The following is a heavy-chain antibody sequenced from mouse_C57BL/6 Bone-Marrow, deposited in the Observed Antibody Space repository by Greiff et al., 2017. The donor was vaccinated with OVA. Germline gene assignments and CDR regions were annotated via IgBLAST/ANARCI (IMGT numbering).Heavy chain of an antibody. CDR3: TRDYDGYPDYYAMDY. CDR1: GFTFSSYA. D-gene: IGHD2-3*01. CDR2: ISSGGDYI. Sequence: EVQRVESGEGLVKPGGSLKLSCAASGFTFSSYAMSWVRQTPEKRLEWVAYISSGGDYIYYADTVKGRFTISRDNARNTLYLQMSSLKSEDTAMYYCTRDYDGYPDYYAMDYWGQGTSVTVSS. J-gene: IGHJ4*01. V-gene: IGHV5-9-1*02.